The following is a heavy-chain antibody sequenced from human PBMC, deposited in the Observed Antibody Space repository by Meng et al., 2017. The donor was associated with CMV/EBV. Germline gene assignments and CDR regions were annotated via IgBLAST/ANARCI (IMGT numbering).Heavy chain of an antibody. V-gene: IGHV4-34*01. CDR2: INHSGST. Sequence: SETLSLTCAVYGGSFSGYYWSWIRQPPGKGLEWIGEINHSGSTNYNPSLKSRVTISVDTSKNQFSLKLSSVTAADTAVYYCARERSILGVVIIPIRDWFDPWGQGTLVTVSS. CDR3: ARERSILGVVIIPIRDWFDP. CDR1: GGSFSGYY. D-gene: IGHD3-3*01. J-gene: IGHJ5*02.